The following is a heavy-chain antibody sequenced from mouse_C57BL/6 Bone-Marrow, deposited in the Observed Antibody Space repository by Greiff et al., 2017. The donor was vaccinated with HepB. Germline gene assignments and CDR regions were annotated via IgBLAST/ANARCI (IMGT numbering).Heavy chain of an antibody. D-gene: IGHD2-5*01. CDR1: GYTFTSYW. CDR2: IHPNSGST. CDR3: ARDSNYSAWFAY. Sequence: QVQLQQPGAELVKPGASVKLSCKASGYTFTSYWMHWVKQRPGQGLEWIGMIHPNSGSTNYNEKFKSKATLTVDKSSSTAYMQLSSLTSEDSAVYYCARDSNYSAWFAYWGQGTLVTVSA. V-gene: IGHV1-64*01. J-gene: IGHJ3*01.